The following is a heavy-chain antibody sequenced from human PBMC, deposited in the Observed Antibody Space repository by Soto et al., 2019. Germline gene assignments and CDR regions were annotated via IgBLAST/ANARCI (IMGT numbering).Heavy chain of an antibody. CDR3: ATLTYCSSASCPNYYYVMDV. V-gene: IGHV3-21*06. CDR1: GFTFTRYS. Sequence: GGSLRLSCAASGFTFTRYSMNWVRQAPGKGLEWVSSISSTTNYIYYGDSMKGRFTISRDNAKNSLYLEMNSLRAEDTAVYYCATLTYCSSASCPNYYYVMDVWGQGTTVTVSS. CDR2: ISSTTNYI. J-gene: IGHJ6*02. D-gene: IGHD2-2*01.